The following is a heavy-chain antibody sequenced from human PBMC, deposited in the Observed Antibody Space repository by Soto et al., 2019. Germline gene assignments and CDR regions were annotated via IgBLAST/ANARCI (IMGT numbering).Heavy chain of an antibody. Sequence: ESGGGLVKPGGSLRLSCAASGFTFSSYSMNWVRQAPGKGLEWVSSISSSSSYRYYADSVEGRFTISRDNAKNSLYLQMNSQGAEDTAVYYCARDLTTGTRYFDYWGQVSLVTASS. V-gene: IGHV3-21*01. D-gene: IGHD6-13*01. J-gene: IGHJ4*02. CDR1: GFTFSSYS. CDR3: ARDLTTGTRYFDY. CDR2: ISSSSSYR.